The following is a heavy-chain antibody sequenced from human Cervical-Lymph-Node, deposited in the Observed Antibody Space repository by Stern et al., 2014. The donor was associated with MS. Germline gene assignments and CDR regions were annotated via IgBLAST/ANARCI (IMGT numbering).Heavy chain of an antibody. J-gene: IGHJ6*02. CDR2: LIPVSGNT. D-gene: IGHD2-8*02. V-gene: IGHV1-45*02. CDR1: GDTFPYRS. CDR3: VAWSRGMDV. Sequence: LQLVESGAEVKTTGSSVRLSCKASGDTFPYRSLHWVRHAPGQAFEWMGWLIPVSGNTDYAQKFQDRVTITRDASYTTAHMELSSLTSEDTAIYYCVAWSRGMDVWGQGTTVTVSS.